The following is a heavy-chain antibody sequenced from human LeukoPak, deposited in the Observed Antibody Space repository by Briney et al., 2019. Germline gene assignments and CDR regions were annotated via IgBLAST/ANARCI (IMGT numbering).Heavy chain of an antibody. J-gene: IGHJ3*02. CDR3: ARGLRRIAGHHDAFDI. CDR1: GFTFSSYS. Sequence: GGSLRLSXAASGFTFSSYSMNWVRQAPGKGLEWVSSISSSSSYIYYADSVKGRFTISRDNAKNSLYLQMNSLRAEDTAVYYCARGLRRIAGHHDAFDIWGQGTMVTVSS. D-gene: IGHD6-13*01. CDR2: ISSSSSYI. V-gene: IGHV3-21*01.